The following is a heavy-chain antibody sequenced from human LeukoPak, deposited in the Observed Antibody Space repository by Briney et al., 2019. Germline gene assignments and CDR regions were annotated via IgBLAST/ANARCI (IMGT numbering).Heavy chain of an antibody. Sequence: PSETLSLTCTVSGGSISSSSYYWGWIRQPPGKGLEWIGSIYYSGSTYYNPSLKSRVTISVDTSKNQFSLKLSSVTAADTAVYYCARVIAAAGTKGLYYYYYYYMDVWGKGTTVTVSS. D-gene: IGHD6-13*01. CDR1: GGSISSSSYY. J-gene: IGHJ6*03. CDR3: ARVIAAAGTKGLYYYYYYYMDV. CDR2: IYYSGST. V-gene: IGHV4-39*07.